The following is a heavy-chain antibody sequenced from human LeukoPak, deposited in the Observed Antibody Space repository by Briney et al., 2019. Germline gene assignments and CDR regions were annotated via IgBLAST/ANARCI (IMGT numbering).Heavy chain of an antibody. CDR1: GGSLSSYY. CDR2: IYTSGST. Sequence: PSETLSLTCTVSGGSLSSYYWSWLRQPAGKGLEWIGRIYTSGSTNYNPSLTSRVTMSVDTSKNQFSLKLSSVTAADTAVYYCARDSSGWDEYFQHWGQGTLVTVSS. D-gene: IGHD6-19*01. V-gene: IGHV4-4*07. J-gene: IGHJ1*01. CDR3: ARDSSGWDEYFQH.